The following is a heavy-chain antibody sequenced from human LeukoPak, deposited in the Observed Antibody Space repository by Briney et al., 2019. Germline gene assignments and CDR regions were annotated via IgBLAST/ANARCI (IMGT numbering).Heavy chain of an antibody. CDR1: GDSISRYY. V-gene: IGHV4-59*12. Sequence: PSETLSLTCTVSGDSISRYYWSWIRQPPGKGLEWIGYIFYSGSTNYNPSLESRVTISVDTSKNQFSLKLSSVTAADTAVYYCARDFVDEYGTMVRGAIRWDYWGQGTLVTVSS. J-gene: IGHJ4*02. D-gene: IGHD3-10*01. CDR2: IFYSGST. CDR3: ARDFVDEYGTMVRGAIRWDY.